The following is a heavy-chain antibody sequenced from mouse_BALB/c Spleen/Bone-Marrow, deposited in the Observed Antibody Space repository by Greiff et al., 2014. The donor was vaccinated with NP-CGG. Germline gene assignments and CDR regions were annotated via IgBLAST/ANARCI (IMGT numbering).Heavy chain of an antibody. D-gene: IGHD5-1*01. CDR3: ARDYSGYFDF. J-gene: IGHJ2*01. CDR1: GFTFTDYF. V-gene: IGHV7-3*02. Sequence: EVMLVESGGGLVQPGGSLRLSCTTSGFTFTDYFMTWVRQPPGKALEWLGFIRNKANGYTTEYNPSVKGRFTISRGTSQGILYLQMNTLRAEDSAICFCARDYSGYFDFWGQGTTLTVSS. CDR2: IRNKANGYTT.